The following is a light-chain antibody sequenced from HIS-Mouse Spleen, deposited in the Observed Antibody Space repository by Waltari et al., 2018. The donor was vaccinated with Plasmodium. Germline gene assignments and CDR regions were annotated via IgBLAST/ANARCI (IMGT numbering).Light chain of an antibody. J-gene: IGLJ2*01. Sequence: SYELTQPPSVSVSPGQTASITCSGDKLGYKYACWYQQKPGQSHVLVIYQDSKRPSGIPERFSGSNSGNTATLTISGTQAMDEADYCCQAWDSSTVVFGGGTKLTVL. CDR3: QAWDSSTVV. V-gene: IGLV3-1*01. CDR1: KLGYKY. CDR2: QDS.